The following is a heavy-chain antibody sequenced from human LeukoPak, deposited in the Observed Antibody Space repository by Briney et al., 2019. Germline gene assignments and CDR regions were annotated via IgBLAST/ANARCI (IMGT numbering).Heavy chain of an antibody. Sequence: GGSLRLSCATSGFTFSKYGMHWVRQAPGKGLEWVAVISCDGVNKYYADSVKGRFTISRDNSENTLWLQLNSLRAEDTALYYCAKGLKISGWYYFEYWGQGTLVTVSS. D-gene: IGHD6-19*01. V-gene: IGHV3-30*18. CDR3: AKGLKISGWYYFEY. CDR1: GFTFSKYG. CDR2: ISCDGVNK. J-gene: IGHJ4*02.